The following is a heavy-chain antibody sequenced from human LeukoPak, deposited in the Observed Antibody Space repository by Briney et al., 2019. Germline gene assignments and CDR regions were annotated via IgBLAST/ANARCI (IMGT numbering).Heavy chain of an antibody. CDR3: ARDTTNNWFDP. Sequence: SETLSLTCTVSGASISSYYWSWIRQPPGKGLEWIAYVYYSGDTNYNPSLKSRVTISVDTSKNQFSLKLSSVTAADTAVYYCARDTTNNWFDPWGQGTLVTVSS. J-gene: IGHJ5*02. D-gene: IGHD1-1*01. CDR2: VYYSGDT. CDR1: GASISSYY. V-gene: IGHV4-59*01.